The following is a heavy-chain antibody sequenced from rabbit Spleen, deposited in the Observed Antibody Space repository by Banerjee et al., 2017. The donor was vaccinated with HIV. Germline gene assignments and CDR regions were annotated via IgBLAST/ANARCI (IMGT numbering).Heavy chain of an antibody. CDR1: GFSFSSSYW. Sequence: QSLEESGGDLVKPGASRTLTCTASGFSFSSSYWICWVRQAPGKGLEWSACIVAGSSGSPYYASWAKGRFTISKTSSTTMTLQMTSLTAADTATYFCARGFYTYDDYVNRYGAYFNLWGPGTLVTVS. CDR3: ARGFYTYDDYVNRYGAYFNL. D-gene: IGHD2-1*01. J-gene: IGHJ4*01. V-gene: IGHV1S40*01. CDR2: IVAGSSGSP.